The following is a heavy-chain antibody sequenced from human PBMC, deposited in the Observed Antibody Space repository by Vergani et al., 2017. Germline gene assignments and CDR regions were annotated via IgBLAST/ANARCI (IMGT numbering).Heavy chain of an antibody. D-gene: IGHD3-3*01. Sequence: VQLVESGGGLVKPGGSLRLSCAASGFTFSSYAMHWVRQAPGKGLEWVAVISYDGSNKYYADSVKGRFTISRDNSKNTLYLQMNSLRAEDTAVYYCARDQDFWSGYPLDYWGQGTLVTVSS. CDR2: ISYDGSNK. CDR1: GFTFSSYA. J-gene: IGHJ4*02. V-gene: IGHV3-30-3*01. CDR3: ARDQDFWSGYPLDY.